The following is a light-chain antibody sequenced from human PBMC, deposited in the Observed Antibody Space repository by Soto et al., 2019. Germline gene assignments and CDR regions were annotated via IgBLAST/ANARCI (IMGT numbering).Light chain of an antibody. Sequence: QSALTQPASVSGSPGQSIPITCTGTSSDFGGYNYVSWHKQHPGKAPKVMIYEVSNRPSGVSNRFSGSKSGNTASLTISGLQAEDEDDYYCSSYTSSSTLGVFGTGTKVTVL. CDR1: SSDFGGYNY. CDR3: SSYTSSSTLGV. V-gene: IGLV2-14*01. J-gene: IGLJ1*01. CDR2: EVS.